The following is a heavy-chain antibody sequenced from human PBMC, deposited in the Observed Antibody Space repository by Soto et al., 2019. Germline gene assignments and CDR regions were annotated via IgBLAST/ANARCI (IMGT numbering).Heavy chain of an antibody. J-gene: IGHJ3*01. CDR3: TKGASTSCFSAFDL. CDR1: GFTFDDYA. CDR2: ISWNSGNI. V-gene: IGHV3-9*01. Sequence: DVQLVESGGGLVQPGRSLRLSCTASGFTFDDYAMHWVRQAPGKGLEWVSSISWNSGNIVYADSVRGRFTISRDNAKTSVHLQMNSLRAEDTALYYCTKGASTSCFSAFDLWGQGTMVTVSS. D-gene: IGHD2-2*01.